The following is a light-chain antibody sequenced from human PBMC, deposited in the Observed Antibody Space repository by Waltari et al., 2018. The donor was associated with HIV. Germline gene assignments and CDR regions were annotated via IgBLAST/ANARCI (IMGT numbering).Light chain of an antibody. CDR3: QQYYSYPWT. CDR1: QDISSY. Sequence: AIRMTQSPSSFSASTGDRVTITCRGSQDISSYLAWYQQKPGKAPKLLIYAASTLQSGVPSNFSASGSGTDFTLTISCLQSVDFATYYCQQYYSYPWTFGQGTKVEI. V-gene: IGKV1-8*01. CDR2: AAS. J-gene: IGKJ1*01.